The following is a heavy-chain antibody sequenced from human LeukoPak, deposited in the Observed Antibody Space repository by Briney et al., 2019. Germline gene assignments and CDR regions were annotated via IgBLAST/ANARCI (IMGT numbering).Heavy chain of an antibody. CDR1: GGSISSYY. CDR2: IYYSGST. CDR3: ARDLGAVAGSWFDP. J-gene: IGHJ5*02. Sequence: SETLSLTFTVSGGSISSYYWSWIRQPPGKGLEWIGYIYYSGSTNYNPSLKSRVTISVDTSKNQFSLKLSSVTAADTAVYYCARDLGAVAGSWFDPWGQGTLVTVSS. V-gene: IGHV4-59*12. D-gene: IGHD6-19*01.